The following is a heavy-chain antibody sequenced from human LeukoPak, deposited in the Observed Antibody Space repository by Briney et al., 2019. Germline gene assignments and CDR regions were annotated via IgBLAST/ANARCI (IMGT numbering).Heavy chain of an antibody. D-gene: IGHD4-23*01. CDR3: VRAPGGLYYFDS. J-gene: IGHJ4*02. V-gene: IGHV4-59*02. CDR2: IYYNGRT. CDR1: GGSGSVYY. Sequence: SETLSLTCTVSGGSGSVYYWNWIRQSPGKGLEWIGYIYYNGRTNHNPSLKSRVTISKDTSKSQFSLNLSSVTPVDTAVYYCVRAPGGLYYFDSWGQGTLVTVSS.